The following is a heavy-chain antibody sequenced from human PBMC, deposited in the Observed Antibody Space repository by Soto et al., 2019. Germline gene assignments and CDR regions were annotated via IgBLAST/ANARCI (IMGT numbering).Heavy chain of an antibody. J-gene: IGHJ6*02. D-gene: IGHD2-15*01. CDR2: ISAYNGNT. Sequence: ASVKVSCKASGYTFTSYGISWVRQAPGQGLEWMGWISAYNGNTNYAQKLQGRVTMTTDTSTSTAYMELRSLRSDDTAVYYCARGRGCSGGSCYSFGRLYYYGMDVWGQGTTVTVSS. CDR3: ARGRGCSGGSCYSFGRLYYYGMDV. CDR1: GYTFTSYG. V-gene: IGHV1-18*01.